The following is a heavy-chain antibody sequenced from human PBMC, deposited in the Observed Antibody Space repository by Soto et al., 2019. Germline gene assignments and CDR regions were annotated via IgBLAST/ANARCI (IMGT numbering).Heavy chain of an antibody. Sequence: EVQVVESGGGLVQPGGSLRLSCAASGFTFSSYSMNWVRQAPGMRLEWVTYISSSSRTKFYSDSVKGRSTISRDNARNSLYPQMNSLRAEEPAVYYCARDIDGGGQGTLVTVSS. CDR3: ARDIDG. D-gene: IGHD2-15*01. CDR1: GFTFSSYS. CDR2: ISSSSRTK. J-gene: IGHJ4*02. V-gene: IGHV3-48*01.